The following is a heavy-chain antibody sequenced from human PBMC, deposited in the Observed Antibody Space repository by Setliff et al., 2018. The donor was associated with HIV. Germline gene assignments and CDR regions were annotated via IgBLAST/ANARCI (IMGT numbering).Heavy chain of an antibody. Sequence: GESLKISCAASGFSFRTYWMSWVRQAPGKGLEWVANMKYDGTEIYYVDAVKGRFTISRDNAKRSVFLHMNSLRGEDTAVYYCVREGEYFDTIGHYLVRRFFDLWGQGTMVTVSS. CDR3: VREGEYFDTIGHYLVRRFFDL. J-gene: IGHJ3*01. D-gene: IGHD3-9*01. CDR2: MKYDGTEI. V-gene: IGHV3-7*01. CDR1: GFSFRTYW.